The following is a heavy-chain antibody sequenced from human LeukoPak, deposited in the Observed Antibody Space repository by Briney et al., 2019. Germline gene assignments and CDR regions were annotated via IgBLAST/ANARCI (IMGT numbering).Heavy chain of an antibody. D-gene: IGHD3-10*01. V-gene: IGHV3-7*01. CDR2: ISQDAGGT. J-gene: IGHJ4*02. CDR3: VRDRRSDSNKWQALRY. Sequence: PGGSLRLSCATSGFIFRDYWMSWVRQVPGKGLEWVASISQDAGGTTYLDSVKGRFTISRDNAKNSLYLQMNSLRVDDTAVYYCVRDRRSDSNKWQALRYWGQGTLVTVSS. CDR1: GFIFRDYW.